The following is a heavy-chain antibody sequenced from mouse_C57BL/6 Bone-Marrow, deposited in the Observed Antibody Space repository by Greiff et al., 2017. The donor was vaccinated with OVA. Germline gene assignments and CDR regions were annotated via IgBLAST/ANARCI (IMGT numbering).Heavy chain of an antibody. J-gene: IGHJ4*01. V-gene: IGHV5-9-1*02. Sequence: EVQLQQSGGGLVKPGGSLKLSCAASGFTFSSYAMSWVRQTPEKRLEWVAYISSGGDYIYYADTVKGRFTISRDNARNTLYLQMSSLKSEDTAMYYCTRLLDAMDYWGQGTSVTVSS. CDR1: GFTFSSYA. D-gene: IGHD2-1*01. CDR3: TRLLDAMDY. CDR2: ISSGGDYI.